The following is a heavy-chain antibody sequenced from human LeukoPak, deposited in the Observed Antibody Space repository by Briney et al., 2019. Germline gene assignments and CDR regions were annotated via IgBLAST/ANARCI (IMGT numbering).Heavy chain of an antibody. CDR3: ARVRGDTAVDLFDY. Sequence: SETLSLTCTVSGGSISIGGYYWSWIRQPPGKGLEWVGYIYHSGSTYYNPSLNSRVTISVDRSKNQFSLKLSSVTAADTAVYYCARVRGDTAVDLFDYWGQGTLVTVSS. D-gene: IGHD5-18*01. J-gene: IGHJ4*02. V-gene: IGHV4-30-2*01. CDR2: IYHSGST. CDR1: GGSISIGGYY.